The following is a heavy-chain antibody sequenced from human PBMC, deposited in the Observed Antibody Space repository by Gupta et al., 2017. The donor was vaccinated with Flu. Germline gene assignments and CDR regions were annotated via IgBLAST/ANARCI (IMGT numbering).Heavy chain of an antibody. D-gene: IGHD1-7*01. V-gene: IGHV3-30*18. CDR2: ISHDGSDK. J-gene: IGHJ6*02. Sequence: QEQVVESGGDVVQPGRSLRLSCAASGFSFSNYGMHWVRPAPGKGLEWMAVISHDGSDKDYADSVRGRFTISRDNSRNTLYLQMNSLRIEDTAVYYCAKDWRWNYNNYGLNVWGQGTTVTVSS. CDR3: AKDWRWNYNNYGLNV. CDR1: GFSFSNYG.